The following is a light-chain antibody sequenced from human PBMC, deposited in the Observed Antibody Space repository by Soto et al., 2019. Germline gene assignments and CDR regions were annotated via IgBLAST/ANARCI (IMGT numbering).Light chain of an antibody. CDR3: LKLNPYHWT. Sequence: DIQMTQSPSTLSASVGYRFTITGLASQSISTWLAWYQQKPGKAPKSLIYAEYTLQSGVQSRFSGSGSGTEFTLTIRSMQPEDVATYYCLKLNPYHWTVGKGTQVDI. V-gene: IGKV1-9*01. J-gene: IGKJ1*01. CDR1: QSISTW. CDR2: AEY.